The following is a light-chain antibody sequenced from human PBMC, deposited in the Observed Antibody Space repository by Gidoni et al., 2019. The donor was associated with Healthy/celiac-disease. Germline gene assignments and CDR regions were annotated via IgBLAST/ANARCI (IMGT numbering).Light chain of an antibody. J-gene: IGLJ3*02. CDR1: SSDVGGYNY. Sequence: QSALTQPASVSGSPGQSITISCTGTSSDVGGYNYVSWYQQHPGKAPNLMIYEVSNRPSGVPDRFSGSKSGNTASLTISGLQAEDEADYYCSSYTSSSRRVFGGGTKLTVL. CDR2: EVS. V-gene: IGLV2-14*01. CDR3: SSYTSSSRRV.